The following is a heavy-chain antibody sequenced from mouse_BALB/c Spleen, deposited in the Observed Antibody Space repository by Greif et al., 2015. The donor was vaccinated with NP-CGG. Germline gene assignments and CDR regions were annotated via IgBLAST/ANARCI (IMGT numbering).Heavy chain of an antibody. CDR3: ARDRAFYAMDY. CDR1: GFSLTSYG. CDR2: IWAGGST. J-gene: IGHJ4*01. Sequence: VKLQESGPGLVAPSQSLSITCTVSGFSLTSYGVHWVRQPPGKGLEWLGVIWAGGSTNYNSALMSRLSISKDNSKSQFFLKMNSLQTDDTAMYYCARDRAFYAMDYWGQGTSVTVSS. V-gene: IGHV2-9*02. D-gene: IGHD3-1*01.